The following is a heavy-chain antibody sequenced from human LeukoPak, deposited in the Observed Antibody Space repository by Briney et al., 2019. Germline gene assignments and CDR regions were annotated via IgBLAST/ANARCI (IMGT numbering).Heavy chain of an antibody. CDR3: ARRVAVADNYFDY. CDR1: GFTFSDYY. J-gene: IGHJ4*02. D-gene: IGHD6-19*01. Sequence: GGSLRLSCAASGFTFSDYYMSWIRQAPGKGLEWVSYISTSGSTIYYADSVKGRFTISRDNAKNSLYLQMNSLRAEDTAVYYCARRVAVADNYFDYWGQGTLVTVSS. CDR2: ISTSGSTI. V-gene: IGHV3-11*04.